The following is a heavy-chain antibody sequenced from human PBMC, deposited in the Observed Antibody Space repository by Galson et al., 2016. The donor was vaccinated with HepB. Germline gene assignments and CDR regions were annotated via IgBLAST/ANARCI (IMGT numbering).Heavy chain of an antibody. CDR1: GFTFSIYG. CDR3: AKASGGWYVGDYGGFDS. D-gene: IGHD2-21*01. CDR2: MSGSAANT. Sequence: SLRLSCAASGFTFSIYGMSWVRQAPGKGLEWVTAMSGSAANTYYADSVKGRFTISRDISKKTLYLQMNSLRAEDTAVDYCAKASGGWYVGDYGGFDSWGQGTLVTVSS. V-gene: IGHV3-23*01. J-gene: IGHJ4*02.